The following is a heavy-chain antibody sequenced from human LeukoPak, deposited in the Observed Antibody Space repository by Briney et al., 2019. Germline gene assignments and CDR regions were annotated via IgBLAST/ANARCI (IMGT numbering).Heavy chain of an antibody. CDR3: AREGLGELTLDY. D-gene: IGHD3-16*01. CDR1: GYTLTSYG. Sequence: GASVKVSCKASGYTLTSYGISWVRQAPGQGLEWMGWISTYNGDTNYAQKLQGRVTMTTDTSTNTAYMELRSLGSADTAVYYCAREGLGELTLDYWGQGTLVTVSS. CDR2: ISTYNGDT. V-gene: IGHV1-18*01. J-gene: IGHJ4*02.